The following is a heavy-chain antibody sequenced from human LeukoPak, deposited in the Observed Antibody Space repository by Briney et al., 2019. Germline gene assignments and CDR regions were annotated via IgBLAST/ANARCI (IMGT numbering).Heavy chain of an antibody. CDR3: AREGDIVVVPADLDY. CDR2: IRSSSSYI. Sequence: GGSLRLSCAASGFTFSSYSMNWVRQAPGKGLEWVSSIRSSSSYIYYADSVKGRFTISRDNAKNSLYLQMNSLRAEDTAVYYCAREGDIVVVPADLDYWGQGTLVTVSS. CDR1: GFTFSSYS. D-gene: IGHD2-2*01. V-gene: IGHV3-21*01. J-gene: IGHJ4*02.